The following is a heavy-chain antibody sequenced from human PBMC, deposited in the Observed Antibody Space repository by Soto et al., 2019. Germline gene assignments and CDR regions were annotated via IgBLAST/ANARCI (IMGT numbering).Heavy chain of an antibody. D-gene: IGHD5-12*01. CDR1: GYTFTIYG. CDR2: ISAYNGNT. CDR3: ARDRGYKYGPGAFDI. J-gene: IGHJ3*02. Sequence: ASVKVACKASGYTFTIYGSSWVRQDPGQGLEWMGWISAYNGNTNYAQKLQGRVTMTTDTSTSTAYMELRSLRSDDTAVYSCARDRGYKYGPGAFDIWGQGTMVTVSS. V-gene: IGHV1-18*01.